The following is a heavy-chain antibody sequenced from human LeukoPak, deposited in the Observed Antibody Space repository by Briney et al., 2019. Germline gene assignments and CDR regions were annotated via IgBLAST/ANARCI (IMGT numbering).Heavy chain of an antibody. J-gene: IGHJ4*02. CDR1: GGTFSSYA. D-gene: IGHD3-22*01. CDR2: IIPIFGTA. CDR3: ARAAWFYDSSGYYFDY. Sequence: SVKVSCKASGGTFSSYAISWVRQAPGQGLEWMGGIIPIFGTANYAQKFQGRVTITADESASTAYMELSSLRSEDTAVYYCARAAWFYDSSGYYFDYWGQGTLVTVSS. V-gene: IGHV1-69*13.